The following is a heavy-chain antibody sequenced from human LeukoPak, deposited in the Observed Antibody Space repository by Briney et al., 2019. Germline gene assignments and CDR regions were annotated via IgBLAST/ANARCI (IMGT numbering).Heavy chain of an antibody. CDR2: INLNSGDT. D-gene: IGHD3-9*01. CDR3: ARSYFDVLSNYYMWLAP. V-gene: IGHV1-2*02. CDR1: GYTFTDYY. J-gene: IGHJ5*02. Sequence: ASVKVSCKASGYTFTDYYIHWVRQAPGQGLEWMGRINLNSGDTNYAQNFQDRVTMTGDTSISTAYLELSSLRSDDTAVFYCARSYFDVLSNYYMWLAPWGQGTLVTVSS.